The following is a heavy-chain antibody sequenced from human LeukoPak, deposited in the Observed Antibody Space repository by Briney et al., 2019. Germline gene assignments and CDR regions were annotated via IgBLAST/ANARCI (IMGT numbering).Heavy chain of an antibody. CDR1: GGSISSYY. Sequence: SETLSLTCTVSGGSISSYYWSWIRQPPGKGLEWIGYIYTSGSTNYNPSLKSRVTISVDTSKNQFSLKLSSVTAADTAVYYCARLGIFGVVYMDVWGKGTTVTVSS. CDR3: ARLGIFGVVYMDV. CDR2: IYTSGST. D-gene: IGHD3-3*01. J-gene: IGHJ6*03. V-gene: IGHV4-4*09.